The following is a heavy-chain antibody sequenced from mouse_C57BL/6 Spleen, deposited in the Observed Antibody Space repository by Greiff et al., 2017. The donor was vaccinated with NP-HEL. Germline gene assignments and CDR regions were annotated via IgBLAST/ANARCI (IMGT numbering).Heavy chain of an antibody. CDR2: IDPSDSYT. J-gene: IGHJ3*01. D-gene: IGHD1-1*01. CDR3: ARGASTTVVPAY. V-gene: IGHV1-69*01. Sequence: QVQLQQSGAELVMPGASVKLSCKASGYTFTSYWMHWVKQRPGQGLEWIGEIDPSDSYTNYNQTFKGKSTLTVDKSSSTAYMQLSSLTSEDSAVYYCARGASTTVVPAYWGQGTLVTVSA. CDR1: GYTFTSYW.